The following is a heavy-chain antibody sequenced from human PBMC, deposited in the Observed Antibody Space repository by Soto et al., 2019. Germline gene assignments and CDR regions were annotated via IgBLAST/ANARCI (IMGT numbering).Heavy chain of an antibody. J-gene: IGHJ6*02. Sequence: QVQLVQSGAEVKKPGASVKVSCKASGYTFTSYDINWVRQATGQGLEWMGWMNPNSGNTGYAQKFQGRVTMTRNTSISKAYMELSSLRSEDTAVYYCARGYCSGGSCYHNYYYYYGMDVWGQGTTVTVSS. CDR1: GYTFTSYD. CDR3: ARGYCSGGSCYHNYYYYYGMDV. CDR2: MNPNSGNT. D-gene: IGHD2-15*01. V-gene: IGHV1-8*01.